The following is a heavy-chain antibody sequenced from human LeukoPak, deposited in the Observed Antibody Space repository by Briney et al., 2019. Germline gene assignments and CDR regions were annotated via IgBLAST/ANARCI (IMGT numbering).Heavy chain of an antibody. V-gene: IGHV3-21*01. CDR2: ISTSSDYT. CDR3: VREALVSGRPGYHFDF. D-gene: IGHD6-6*01. CDR1: GFTFSRYP. J-gene: IGHJ4*02. Sequence: GGSLLLSCATSGFTFSRYPMTWTRPATGKGLEWVSAISTSSDYTDYAASVKGRFTISRDNANNSLYLQMNSLRAEDTAVYYCVREALVSGRPGYHFDFWGQGTLVTVSS.